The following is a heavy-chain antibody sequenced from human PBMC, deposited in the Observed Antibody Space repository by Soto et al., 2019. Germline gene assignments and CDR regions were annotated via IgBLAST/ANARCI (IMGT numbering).Heavy chain of an antibody. CDR1: GFTFSNFA. CDR3: AIDRSDSSDWAVTPFDY. V-gene: IGHV3-23*01. J-gene: IGHJ4*02. Sequence: EMQLLESGGGLVQPGGSLRLSCAASGFTFSNFAMSWVRQAPGKGLEWVSLISGSGASTSYADSVKGRFTVSRDNSKNKLYLQMNTLRADDTAVYYCAIDRSDSSDWAVTPFDYWGQGTLVTVSS. D-gene: IGHD6-19*01. CDR2: ISGSGAST.